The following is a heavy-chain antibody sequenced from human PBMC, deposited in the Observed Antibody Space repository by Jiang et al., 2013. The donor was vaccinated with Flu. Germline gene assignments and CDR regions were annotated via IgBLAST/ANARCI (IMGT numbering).Heavy chain of an antibody. CDR1: GGSFNRYY. J-gene: IGHJ3*02. V-gene: IGHV4-59*08. CDR2: IYYSGGT. D-gene: IGHD3-3*01. CDR3: AGLYYDYWSDYYSDPFDI. Sequence: SGPGLVKPSETLSLTCTVYGGSFNRYYWSWIRQPPGKGLEWIGYIYYSGGTNYNPSLKSRVTISLDTSRNQFSLRLSSVTAADTAMYYCAGLYYDYWSDYYSDPFDIWGQGTVVTVS.